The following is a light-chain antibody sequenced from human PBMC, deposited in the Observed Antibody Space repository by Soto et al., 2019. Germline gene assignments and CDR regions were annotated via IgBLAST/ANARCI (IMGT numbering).Light chain of an antibody. V-gene: IGLV3-21*02. CDR2: DDR. Sequence: SYELTQPPSASVAPGQTARITCEEKNIGSNRVNWYQQKPGQAPVLVVYDDRDRPSGIPERFSGSNGGSMATLIIRTVEAGDEADYYCQVWDIGTALVFGGGTKLTVL. J-gene: IGLJ3*02. CDR1: NIGSNR. CDR3: QVWDIGTALV.